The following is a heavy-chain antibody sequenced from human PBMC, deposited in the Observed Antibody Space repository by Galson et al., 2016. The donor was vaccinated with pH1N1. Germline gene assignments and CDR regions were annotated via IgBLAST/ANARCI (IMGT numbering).Heavy chain of an antibody. Sequence: SLRLSCAASGFTFGDYGMHWVRQAPGKGLEWVSGIEDGGGGTEYADSVKGRFTISRDNSKNTLSLQMNSLRAEDTAVYFCAKADHIWASYFDYWGQGTLVTVSS. CDR1: GFTFGDYG. V-gene: IGHV3-23*01. CDR2: IEDGGGGT. J-gene: IGHJ4*02. CDR3: AKADHIWASYFDY. D-gene: IGHD2-21*01.